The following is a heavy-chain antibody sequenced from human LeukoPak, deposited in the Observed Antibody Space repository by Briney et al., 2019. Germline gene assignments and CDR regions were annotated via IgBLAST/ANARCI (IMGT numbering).Heavy chain of an antibody. J-gene: IGHJ4*02. CDR2: ISNNGGYT. CDR3: TRDLNSGGSC. CDR1: GFTFSSSA. V-gene: IGHV3-23*01. D-gene: IGHD2-15*01. Sequence: PGGSLRLSRAASGFTFSSSAMSWVRQAPGKGLEWVSAISNNGGYTYYADSVQGRFTISRDNSKNTVYLQMNSLRAEDTAVYYCTRDLNSGGSCWGQGTLVTVSS.